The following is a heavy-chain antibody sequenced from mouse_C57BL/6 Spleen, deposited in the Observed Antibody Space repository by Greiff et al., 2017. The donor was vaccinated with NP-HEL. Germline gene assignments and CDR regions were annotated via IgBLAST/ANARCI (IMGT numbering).Heavy chain of an antibody. V-gene: IGHV5-17*01. J-gene: IGHJ2*01. CDR2: ISSGSSTI. D-gene: IGHD1-1*01. CDR1: GFTFSDYG. CDR3: ATYYYGSRYYFDY. Sequence: EVQLVESGGGLVKPGGSLKLSCAASGFTFSDYGMHWVRQAPEKGLEWVAYISSGSSTIYYADTVKGRFTISRDNAKNTLFLQMTSLRSEDTAMYYCATYYYGSRYYFDYWGQGTTLTVSS.